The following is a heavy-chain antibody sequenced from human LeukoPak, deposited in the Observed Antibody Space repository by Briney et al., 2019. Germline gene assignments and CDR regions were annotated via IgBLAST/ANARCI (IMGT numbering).Heavy chain of an antibody. CDR3: AKGGRASGSYYYFGY. CDR1: GFTFSTYA. D-gene: IGHD3-10*01. Sequence: PGGSLRLSCAASGFTFSTYAMSWVRQAPGKGLEWVSAISGSGTSTYYADSVKGRFTISRDNSKNTLYLQMNSLRAEDTAVYYCAKGGRASGSYYYFGYWGQGTLVTVSS. V-gene: IGHV3-23*01. J-gene: IGHJ4*02. CDR2: ISGSGTST.